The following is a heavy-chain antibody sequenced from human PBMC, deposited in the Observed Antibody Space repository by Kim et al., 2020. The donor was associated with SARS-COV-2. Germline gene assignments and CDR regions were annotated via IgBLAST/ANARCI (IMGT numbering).Heavy chain of an antibody. Sequence: GGSLRLSCAASGFTFSSYSMNWVRQAPGKGLEWVSSISSSSSYIYYADSVKGRFTISRDNAKNSLYLQMNSLRAEDTAVYYCARGRDLWFGELSFGMDVWGQGTTVTVSS. D-gene: IGHD3-10*01. V-gene: IGHV3-21*01. CDR2: ISSSSSYI. J-gene: IGHJ6*02. CDR3: ARGRDLWFGELSFGMDV. CDR1: GFTFSSYS.